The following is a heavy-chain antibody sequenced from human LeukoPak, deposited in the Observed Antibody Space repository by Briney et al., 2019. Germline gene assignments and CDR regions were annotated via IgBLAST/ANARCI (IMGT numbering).Heavy chain of an antibody. V-gene: IGHV3-23*01. Sequence: GGSLRLSCAASGFTFSSYALTWVRQAPGKGLEWVSTISGSADITYYADTVKGRFTVSRDNSKNTLYLQMNSLRAEDTAVYYCAKSTAPNDYWGQGTLVTVSS. CDR1: GFTFSSYA. J-gene: IGHJ4*02. CDR3: AKSTAPNDY. D-gene: IGHD5-18*01. CDR2: ISGSADIT.